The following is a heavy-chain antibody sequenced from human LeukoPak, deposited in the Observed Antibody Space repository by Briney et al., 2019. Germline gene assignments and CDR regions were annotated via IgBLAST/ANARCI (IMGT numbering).Heavy chain of an antibody. CDR3: ASGSGSYRTPYYYMDV. J-gene: IGHJ6*03. CDR2: IYSGGST. CDR1: GVTVSSNY. D-gene: IGHD3-10*01. Sequence: GGSLRLSCAASGVTVSSNYMSWVRQAPGKGLEWVSIIYSGGSTYYADSVKGRFTIPRDNSKNTLYLQMNSLRAEDTPVYYSASGSGSYRTPYYYMDVWGKGTTVTVSS. V-gene: IGHV3-53*01.